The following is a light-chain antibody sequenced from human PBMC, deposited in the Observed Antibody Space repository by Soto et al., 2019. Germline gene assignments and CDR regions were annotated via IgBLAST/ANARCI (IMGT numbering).Light chain of an antibody. CDR2: GAS. Sequence: EIVLTPSPATLSLSPVERATLSCRASQSVSSSYLAWYQQKPGQAPRLLIYGASSRATGIPARFSGSGSGTDFTLTISSLEPEDFAVYYCQQRSNWPLTFGGGTKVDIK. V-gene: IGKV3D-20*02. J-gene: IGKJ4*01. CDR3: QQRSNWPLT. CDR1: QSVSSSY.